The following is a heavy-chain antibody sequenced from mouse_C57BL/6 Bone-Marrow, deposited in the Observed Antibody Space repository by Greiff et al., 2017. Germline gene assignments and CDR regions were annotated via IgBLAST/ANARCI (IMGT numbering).Heavy chain of an antibody. CDR3: AAYYSNLAWFAY. CDR1: GYSFTGYY. V-gene: IGHV1-42*01. D-gene: IGHD2-5*01. Sequence: EVQLQQSGPELVKPGASVKISCKASGYSFTGYYMNWVKQSPEKSLEWIGEINPSTGGTTYNQKFKAKATLTVDKSSSTAYMQLKSLTSEDSAVYYCAAYYSNLAWFAYWGQGTLVTVSA. J-gene: IGHJ3*01. CDR2: INPSTGGT.